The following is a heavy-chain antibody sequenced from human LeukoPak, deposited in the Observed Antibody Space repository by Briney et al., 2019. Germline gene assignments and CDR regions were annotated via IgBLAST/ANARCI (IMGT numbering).Heavy chain of an antibody. CDR1: GYTFTGYY. Sequence: GASVKVSCKASGYTFTGYYMHWVRQAPGQGLEWMGIINPSGGSTSYAQKFQGRVTMTRDMSTSTVYMELSSLRSEDTAVYYCARFQRGEGGSSKLGRAFDIWGQGTMVTVSS. CDR3: ARFQRGEGGSSKLGRAFDI. CDR2: INPSGGST. V-gene: IGHV1-46*01. D-gene: IGHD1-26*01. J-gene: IGHJ3*02.